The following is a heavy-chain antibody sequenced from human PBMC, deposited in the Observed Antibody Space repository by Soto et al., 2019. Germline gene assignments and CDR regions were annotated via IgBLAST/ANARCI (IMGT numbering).Heavy chain of an antibody. V-gene: IGHV3-23*01. CDR1: GFTFSSYA. D-gene: IGHD3-10*01. CDR2: IRGSGGNT. J-gene: IGHJ4*02. CDR3: ATQTMVRGVIRYYFYY. Sequence: GGSLRLSCAASGFTFSSYAMSWVRQAPGKGLEWVSAIRGSGGNTYYADSVKGRFTISRDNSKNTLYLQMNSLRAEDTAVYYCATQTMVRGVIRYYFYYWGQGTLVTVSS.